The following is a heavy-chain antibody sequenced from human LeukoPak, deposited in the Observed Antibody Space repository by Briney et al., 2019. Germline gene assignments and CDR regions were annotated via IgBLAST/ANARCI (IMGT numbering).Heavy chain of an antibody. CDR3: ARVGGVQLWDYYFDY. J-gene: IGHJ4*02. D-gene: IGHD5-18*01. CDR2: LYYSGST. CDR1: GGSISSGDYY. V-gene: IGHV4-30-4*01. Sequence: SETLSLTCTVSGGSISSGDYYWSWIPQPPGKGLEGIGYLYYSGSTYYNPSLKSRVTISVDTSKNQFSLKLSSVSAADTAVYYCARVGGVQLWDYYFDYWGQGTLVTVSS.